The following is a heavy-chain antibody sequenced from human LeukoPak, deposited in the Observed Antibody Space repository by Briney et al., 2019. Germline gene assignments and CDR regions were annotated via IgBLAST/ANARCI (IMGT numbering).Heavy chain of an antibody. CDR3: ARAHRLLYYYYGMDV. CDR1: GGSIRSSYYY. D-gene: IGHD2-15*01. CDR2: INHSGST. J-gene: IGHJ6*02. Sequence: PSETLSLTCTVSGGSIRSSYYYWGWIRQPPGKGLEWIGEINHSGSTNYNPSLKSRVTISVDTSKNQFSLKLSSVTAADTAVYYCARAHRLLYYYYGMDVWGQGTTVTVSS. V-gene: IGHV4-39*07.